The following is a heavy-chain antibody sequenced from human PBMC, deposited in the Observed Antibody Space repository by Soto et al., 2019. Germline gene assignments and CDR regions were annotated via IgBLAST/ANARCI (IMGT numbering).Heavy chain of an antibody. CDR2: IIPIFGTA. CDR3: ARDGYSTPGFDY. D-gene: IGHD2-15*01. CDR1: PGTFISYA. J-gene: IGHJ4*02. Sequence: SVQVSFKASPGTFISYAISWVRQAPGQGLEWMGGIIPIFGTANYAQKFQGRVTITADESTSTAYMELSSLRSEDTAVYYCARDGYSTPGFDYWGQGTLVTVSS. V-gene: IGHV1-69*13.